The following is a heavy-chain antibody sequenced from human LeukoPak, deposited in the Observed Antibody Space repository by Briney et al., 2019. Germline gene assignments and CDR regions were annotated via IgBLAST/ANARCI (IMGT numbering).Heavy chain of an antibody. D-gene: IGHD2-21*01. V-gene: IGHV3-11*04. CDR2: ISSSGSTI. J-gene: IGHJ4*02. CDR3: ARAACGGDCYSGFDY. CDR1: GFTFSDYY. Sequence: PGGSLRLSCAASGFTFSDYYMSWIRQAPGKGLEWVSYISSSGSTIYYADSVKGRFTISRDNAKNSLYLQMNSLRAEDTAVHYCARAACGGDCYSGFDYWGQGTLVTVSS.